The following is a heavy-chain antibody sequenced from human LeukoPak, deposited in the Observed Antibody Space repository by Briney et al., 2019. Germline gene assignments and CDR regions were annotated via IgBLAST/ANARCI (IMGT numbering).Heavy chain of an antibody. D-gene: IGHD6-13*01. J-gene: IGHJ5*02. Sequence: PGGSLRLSCAASGFTFSSYWMHWVRQAPGKGLVWVSRINSDGSSTSYADSVKGRFTISRDNAKNTLYLQMNSLRAEDTAVYYCARGIAAALNWFDPWGQGTLVTVSS. CDR2: INSDGSST. V-gene: IGHV3-74*01. CDR1: GFTFSSYW. CDR3: ARGIAAALNWFDP.